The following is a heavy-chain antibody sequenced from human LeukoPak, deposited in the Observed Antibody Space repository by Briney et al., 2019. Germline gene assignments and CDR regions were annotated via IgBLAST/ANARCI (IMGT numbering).Heavy chain of an antibody. CDR1: GGSFSGYY. V-gene: IGHV4-34*01. J-gene: IGHJ3*02. Sequence: SETLSLTCAVYGGSFSGYYWSWIRQPPGKGLDWIGEINHSGSTNYNPSLKSRVTISVDTSKNQFSLKLSSVTAADTAVYYCARGKWGYSYGSGAFDIWGQGTMVIVSS. CDR2: INHSGST. CDR3: ARGKWGYSYGSGAFDI. D-gene: IGHD5-18*01.